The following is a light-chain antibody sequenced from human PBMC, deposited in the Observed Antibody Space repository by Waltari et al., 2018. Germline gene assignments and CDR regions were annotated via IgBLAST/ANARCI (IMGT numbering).Light chain of an antibody. CDR1: SSTIGNTY. CDR3: GTWDSSLSLYV. J-gene: IGLJ1*01. CDR2: DNE. V-gene: IGLV1-51*01. Sequence: QSVLTKPPSVSAAPGQKVNVSCSGSSSTIGNTYVSWYQKLQASAPTLLIYDNERRPSGIPDRLSGSKSGTSATLGITGLQTGDEADYYCGTWDSSLSLYVFGTGTKVTVL.